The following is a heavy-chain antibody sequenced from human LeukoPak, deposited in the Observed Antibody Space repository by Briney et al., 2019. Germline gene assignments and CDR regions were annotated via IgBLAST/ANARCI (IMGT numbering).Heavy chain of an antibody. Sequence: PSETLSLTCTVSGGSISSGSYYWSWIRQPPGKGLEWIGYIYYSGSTNYNPSLKSRVTISVDTSKNQFSLKLSSVTAADTAVYYCARDRPDYGDHDWYFDLWGRGTLVTVSS. CDR3: ARDRPDYGDHDWYFDL. CDR1: GGSISSGSYY. J-gene: IGHJ2*01. CDR2: IYYSGST. V-gene: IGHV4-61*01. D-gene: IGHD4-17*01.